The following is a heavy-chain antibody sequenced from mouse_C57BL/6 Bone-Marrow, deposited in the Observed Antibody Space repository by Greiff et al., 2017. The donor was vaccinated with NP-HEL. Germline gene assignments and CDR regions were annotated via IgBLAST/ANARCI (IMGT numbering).Heavy chain of an antibody. J-gene: IGHJ3*01. CDR3: ARNYGSSGYLFAY. CDR2: IWSGGST. Sequence: QVHVKQSGPGLVQPSQSLSITCTVSGFSLTSYGVHWVRQSPGKGLEWLGVIWSGGSTDYNAAFISRLSISKDNSKSQVFFKMNSLQADDTAIYYCARNYGSSGYLFAYWGQGTLVTVSA. D-gene: IGHD3-2*02. CDR1: GFSLTSYG. V-gene: IGHV2-2*01.